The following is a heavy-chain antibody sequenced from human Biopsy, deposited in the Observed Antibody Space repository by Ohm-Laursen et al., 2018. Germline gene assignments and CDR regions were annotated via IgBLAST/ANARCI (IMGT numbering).Heavy chain of an antibody. CDR3: ARDRGYYSDRTVPGYFDL. Sequence: GTLSLTCGVSGDSISRYYWSWIRQPPGKGLEWIGYVYYTGSTDYNPSLQSRVTISVDTSKNHFSLRLRSVTPADTAIYYCARDRGYYSDRTVPGYFDLWGRGTLVTVSS. D-gene: IGHD3-22*01. CDR2: VYYTGST. J-gene: IGHJ2*01. V-gene: IGHV4-59*01. CDR1: GDSISRYY.